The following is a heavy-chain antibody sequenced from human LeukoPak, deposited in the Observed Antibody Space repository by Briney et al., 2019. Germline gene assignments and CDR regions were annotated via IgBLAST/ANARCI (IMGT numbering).Heavy chain of an antibody. CDR3: ARESTAGYNSSWYGFRN. J-gene: IGHJ1*01. CDR2: INQDGSEK. CDR1: GFTFSGYW. D-gene: IGHD6-13*01. V-gene: IGHV3-7*01. Sequence: GGSLRLSCAASGFTFSGYWMSWVRQAPGMGLEWVANINQDGSEKYYVDSVKGRFTISRDNAKNSLFLQMGSLRVEDTAVYYCARESTAGYNSSWYGFRNWGQGTLVSVSS.